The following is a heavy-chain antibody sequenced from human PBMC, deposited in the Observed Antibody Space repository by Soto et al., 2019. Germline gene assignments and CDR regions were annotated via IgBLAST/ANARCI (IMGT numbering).Heavy chain of an antibody. Sequence: EVQLVESGGALVHPGGSLRLSCAVSGFPFRSYEMNWVRQAPGKGPEWVSYITSSSDAIYYAASVKGRFTVSRDNAKNSLYLQMNSLRAEDTAVYYCAILDFGDYLLSYGLDVWGQGTTVTVSS. CDR3: AILDFGDYLLSYGLDV. D-gene: IGHD4-17*01. V-gene: IGHV3-48*03. CDR1: GFPFRSYE. CDR2: ITSSSDAI. J-gene: IGHJ6*02.